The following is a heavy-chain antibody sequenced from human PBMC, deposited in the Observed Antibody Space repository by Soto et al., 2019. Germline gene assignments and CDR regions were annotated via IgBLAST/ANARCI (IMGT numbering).Heavy chain of an antibody. CDR2: ISSSSSTI. D-gene: IGHD2-15*01. V-gene: IGHV3-48*02. J-gene: IGHJ3*02. CDR3: ARFFYCSGGSCYSAFYYYDSSGRPEDAFDI. Sequence: PGGSLRLSCAASGFTFSSYSMHWVRQAPGKGLEWVSYISSSSSTIYYADSVKGRFTISRDNAKNSLYLQMNSLRDEDTAVYYCARFFYCSGGSCYSAFYYYDSSGRPEDAFDIWGQGTMVTVS. CDR1: GFTFSSYS.